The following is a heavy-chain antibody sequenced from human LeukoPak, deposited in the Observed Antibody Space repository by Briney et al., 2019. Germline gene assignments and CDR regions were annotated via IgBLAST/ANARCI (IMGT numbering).Heavy chain of an antibody. J-gene: IGHJ4*02. CDR2: MNPNSGKT. V-gene: IGHV1-8*01. CDR1: GYTFTSYD. Sequence: ASVTVSCKASGYTFTSYDFNWVRQATGQGREWMGWMNPNSGKTGYEQKFQGRVTMTRHTSISTAYMELSSLRSEDTAVYYCAMVPGYSSGWYPRGDYWGQGTLVTVSS. CDR3: AMVPGYSSGWYPRGDY. D-gene: IGHD6-13*01.